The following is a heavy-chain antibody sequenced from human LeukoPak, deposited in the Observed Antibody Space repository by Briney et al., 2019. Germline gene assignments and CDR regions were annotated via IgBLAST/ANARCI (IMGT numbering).Heavy chain of an antibody. CDR1: GYTFTGYY. CDR3: ARALGRQHFYGSGTYKKNYYYMDV. J-gene: IGHJ6*03. CDR2: INPNSGGT. D-gene: IGHD3-10*01. V-gene: IGHV1-2*02. Sequence: ASVKVSCKASGYTFTGYYMHWVRKAPGQGLEWMGWINPNSGGTNYAQKFQGRVTMTRDTSISTAYMELSRLTSDDTAVYYRARALGRQHFYGSGTYKKNYYYMDVWGKGTTVTISS.